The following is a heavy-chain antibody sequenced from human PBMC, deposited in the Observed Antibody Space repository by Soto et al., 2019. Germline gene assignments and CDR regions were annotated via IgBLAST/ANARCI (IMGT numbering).Heavy chain of an antibody. V-gene: IGHV1-8*01. CDR3: ERGTHPYFNDY. CDR2: MNPNNNNT. Sequence: QVQLVQSGAEVKKPGASVKVSCKASGYTFTSYDINWVRQATGQGLEWMGWMNPNNNNTGYAQKFQGRVTMTRNTSIRTAYKELSSHESEDTAVYYCERGTHPYFNDYWGQGTLVTLSS. CDR1: GYTFTSYD. D-gene: IGHD2-8*01. J-gene: IGHJ4*02.